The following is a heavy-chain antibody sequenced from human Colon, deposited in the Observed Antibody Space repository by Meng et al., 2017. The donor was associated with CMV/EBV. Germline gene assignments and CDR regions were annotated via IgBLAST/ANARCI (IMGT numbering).Heavy chain of an antibody. CDR1: GYSFSSYW. CDR2: INSGDSDT. Sequence: GESLKISCKGFGYSFSSYWIAWVRQVSGKGLEWMGVINSGDSDTRYSPSFQGQVTILVDKSINTAYLQWSRLRASDTAMYYCARAAYYDILTGYYSDDLYGMDVWGQGTTFTFSS. D-gene: IGHD3-9*01. CDR3: ARAAYYDILTGYYSDDLYGMDV. J-gene: IGHJ6*02. V-gene: IGHV5-51*01.